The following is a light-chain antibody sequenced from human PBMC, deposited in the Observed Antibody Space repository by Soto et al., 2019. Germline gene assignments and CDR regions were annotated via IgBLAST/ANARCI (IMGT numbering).Light chain of an antibody. CDR3: QQYGSSPRT. J-gene: IGKJ1*01. V-gene: IGKV3-20*01. Sequence: EIVLTQTPATLSASPGERATLSCRASQSVRSSYLAWYQQKPGQAPRLLMYGASSRATGIPDRFSGSGSGTDFTLTLSRLEPEDFAVYYCQQYGSSPRTFGHGSKVDIK. CDR1: QSVRSSY. CDR2: GAS.